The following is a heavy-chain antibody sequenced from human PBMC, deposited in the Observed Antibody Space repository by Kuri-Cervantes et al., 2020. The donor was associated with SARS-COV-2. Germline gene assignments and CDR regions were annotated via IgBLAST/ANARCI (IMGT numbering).Heavy chain of an antibody. Sequence: GGSLRLSCAASGFTFSNAWMSWVRQAPGKGLEWVGRIKSKTDGGTTDYAAPVKGRFTISRDNSKNTLYLQMNSLRAEDTAVYYCARGPSTIFGVVPRMYYYYYYMDVWGKGTTVTVSS. CDR2: IKSKTDGGTT. J-gene: IGHJ6*03. CDR1: GFTFSNAW. D-gene: IGHD3-3*01. V-gene: IGHV3-15*01. CDR3: ARGPSTIFGVVPRMYYYYYYMDV.